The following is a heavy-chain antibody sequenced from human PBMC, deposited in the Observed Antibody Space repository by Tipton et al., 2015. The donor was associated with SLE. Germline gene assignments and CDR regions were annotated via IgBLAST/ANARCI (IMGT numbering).Heavy chain of an antibody. Sequence: TLSLTCAVYGGSFSGYYWSWIRQPPGKGLEWIGEINHSGSTNYKPSLKSRVTISVDTSKNQFSLKVSSVTAADTAIYYCAREMGFDSSGNYNPFDYWGQGTLVTVSS. CDR1: GGSFSGYY. CDR3: AREMGFDSSGNYNPFDY. J-gene: IGHJ4*02. CDR2: INHSGST. D-gene: IGHD3-22*01. V-gene: IGHV4-34*01.